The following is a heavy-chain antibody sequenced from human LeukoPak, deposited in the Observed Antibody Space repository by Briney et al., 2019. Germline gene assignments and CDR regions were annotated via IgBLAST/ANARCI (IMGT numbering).Heavy chain of an antibody. Sequence: SETLSLTCTVSGGSISSSSYYWGWIRQPPGKGLEWIGSIYYSGSTYYNPSLKSRVTISVDTSKNQFSLKLSSVTAADTAVYYCARRSTVAAAGFDYWGQGTLVTVSS. CDR1: GGSISSSSYY. V-gene: IGHV4-39*01. J-gene: IGHJ4*02. CDR3: ARRSTVAAAGFDY. D-gene: IGHD6-13*01. CDR2: IYYSGST.